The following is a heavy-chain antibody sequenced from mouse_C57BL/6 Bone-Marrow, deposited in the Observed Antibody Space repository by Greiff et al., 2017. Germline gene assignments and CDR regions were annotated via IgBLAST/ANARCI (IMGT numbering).Heavy chain of an antibody. CDR1: GYTFTSYW. CDR3: ARYPREDYGSSFMDY. D-gene: IGHD1-1*01. V-gene: IGHV1-50*01. CDR2: IDPSDSYT. Sequence: QVQLQQPGAELVKPGASVKLSCKASGYTFTSYWMQWVKQRPGQGLEWIGEIDPSDSYTNYNQKFKGKATLTVDTSSSTAYMQLSSLTSEDSAVYYCARYPREDYGSSFMDYWGQGTSVTVSS. J-gene: IGHJ4*01.